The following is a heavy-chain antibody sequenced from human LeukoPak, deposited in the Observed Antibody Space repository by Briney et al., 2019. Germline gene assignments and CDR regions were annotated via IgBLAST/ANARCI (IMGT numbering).Heavy chain of an antibody. V-gene: IGHV3-23*01. Sequence: QPGGSLRLSCAASGFTFSSYAMSWVRQAPGKGLEWVSAISGSGGSTYYADSVKGRFTISRDNSKNTLYLQMNSLRAEDTAVYYCARDSVPGSGYYYRWFDPWGQGTLVTVSS. CDR2: ISGSGGST. D-gene: IGHD3-22*01. CDR3: ARDSVPGSGYYYRWFDP. J-gene: IGHJ5*02. CDR1: GFTFSSYA.